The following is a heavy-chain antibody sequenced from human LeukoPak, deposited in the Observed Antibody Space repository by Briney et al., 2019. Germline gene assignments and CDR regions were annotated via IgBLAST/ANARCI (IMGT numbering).Heavy chain of an antibody. J-gene: IGHJ4*02. CDR2: ISSSGSTI. D-gene: IGHD3-22*01. CDR3: ARDRGEYYYDSSGYSYYFDY. Sequence: GGSLRLSCAASGFTFSDYYMSWIRQAPGKGLEWVSYISSSGSTIYYADSVKGRFTISRDNAKNSLYLQMNSLRAEDTAVYYCARDRGEYYYDSSGYSYYFDYWGQGTLVTVSS. V-gene: IGHV3-11*04. CDR1: GFTFSDYY.